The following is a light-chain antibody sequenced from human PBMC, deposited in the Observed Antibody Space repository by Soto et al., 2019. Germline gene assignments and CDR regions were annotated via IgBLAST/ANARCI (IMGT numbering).Light chain of an antibody. V-gene: IGLV7-46*01. CDR2: DTS. J-gene: IGLJ3*02. CDR1: TGAVTSGHY. CDR3: LLSYSGARWV. Sequence: QAVVTQEPSLTVSPGGTVTLNCGSSTGAVTSGHYPYWFQQKPGQAPRTLIYDTSNKHSWTPARFSGSLLGGKAALTLSGAQPEDEAEYYCLLSYSGARWVFGGGTKRTVL.